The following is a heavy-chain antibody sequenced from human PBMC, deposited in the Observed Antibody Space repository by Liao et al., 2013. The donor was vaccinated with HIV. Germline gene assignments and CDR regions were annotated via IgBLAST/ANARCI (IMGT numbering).Heavy chain of an antibody. Sequence: QVQLQQWGAGLLKPSETLSLTCAVYGGSFSGYYWSWIRQPPGKGLEWIGEINHSGSTNYNPSLKSRVTISVDTSMNQFSLKLSSVTAADTAVYYCARQLVGAFDIWGQGTMVTVSS. CDR1: GGSFSGYY. CDR2: INHSGST. D-gene: IGHD3-10*01. V-gene: IGHV4-34*01. J-gene: IGHJ3*02. CDR3: ARQLVGAFDI.